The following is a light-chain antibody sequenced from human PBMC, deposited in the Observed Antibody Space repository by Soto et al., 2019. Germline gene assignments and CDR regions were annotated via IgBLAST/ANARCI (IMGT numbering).Light chain of an antibody. CDR2: DVS. CDR1: SSDVGGYNY. V-gene: IGLV2-11*01. Sequence: QSVLPQPRSVSVSPGQSVTISCTGTSSDVGGYNYVSWYQQHPGKAPKLMIYDVSKRPSGVPDRFSGSKSGNTASLTISGLQAEDEADYYCCSYAGSYTYVFGTGTKGTVL. J-gene: IGLJ1*01. CDR3: CSYAGSYTYV.